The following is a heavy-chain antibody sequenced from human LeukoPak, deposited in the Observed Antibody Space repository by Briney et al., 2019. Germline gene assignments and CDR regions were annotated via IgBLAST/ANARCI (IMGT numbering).Heavy chain of an antibody. V-gene: IGHV4-59*08. Sequence: SETLSLTCTVSGGSISSYYWSWIRQPPGKGLEWIGYIYYSGSTNYNPSLKSRLTMSVDTSKNQFSLKLSSVTAADTAIYYCVRHGGSYSLDYWGQGTLVTVSS. J-gene: IGHJ4*02. CDR1: GGSISSYY. CDR3: VRHGGSYSLDY. CDR2: IYYSGST. D-gene: IGHD1-26*01.